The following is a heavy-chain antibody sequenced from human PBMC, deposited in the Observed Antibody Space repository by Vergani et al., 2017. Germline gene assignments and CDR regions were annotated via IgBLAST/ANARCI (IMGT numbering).Heavy chain of an antibody. Sequence: QVQLQESGPGLVKPSQTLSLTCTVSGGSISSGSYYWSWIRQPAGKGLEWIGRIYTSGSTNYNPSLKSRVTISVDTSKNQFSLKLSSVTAADTAVYYWARDRRGDYDSSGYQYYFDYWGQGTLVTVSS. CDR2: IYTSGST. CDR3: ARDRRGDYDSSGYQYYFDY. J-gene: IGHJ4*02. CDR1: GGSISSGSYY. V-gene: IGHV4-61*02. D-gene: IGHD3-22*01.